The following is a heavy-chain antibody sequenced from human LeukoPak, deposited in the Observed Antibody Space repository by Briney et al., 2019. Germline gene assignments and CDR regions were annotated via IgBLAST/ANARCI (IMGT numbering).Heavy chain of an antibody. CDR2: IYHGGST. D-gene: IGHD3-3*01. CDR1: GYSISSGYY. CDR3: ARHSAPYYDFWSGYYTPDENLDY. J-gene: IGHJ4*02. V-gene: IGHV4-38-2*01. Sequence: SETLSLTCAVSGYSISSGYYWGCIRQPPGKGLEWSGSIYHGGSTYYNPSLKSRVTISVDTSKNQFSLNLSFMTGADTAVYYCARHSAPYYDFWSGYYTPDENLDYWGQGTLVTVSS.